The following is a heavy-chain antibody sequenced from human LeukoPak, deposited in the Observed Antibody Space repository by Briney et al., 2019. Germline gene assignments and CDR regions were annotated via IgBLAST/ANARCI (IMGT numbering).Heavy chain of an antibody. V-gene: IGHV3-7*03. CDR2: IKQDGSEK. D-gene: IGHD5-18*01. Sequence: GGSLRLSCAASGFTFSTYWMSWVRQAPGKGLEWVANIKQDGSEKYYVDSVKGRFTISRDNAKKSLYLQMNSLRAEDAAVYYCARHGPVDTAMAKAFGDAVAWFDPWGQGTLVTVSS. CDR3: ARHGPVDTAMAKAFGDAVAWFDP. CDR1: GFTFSTYW. J-gene: IGHJ5*02.